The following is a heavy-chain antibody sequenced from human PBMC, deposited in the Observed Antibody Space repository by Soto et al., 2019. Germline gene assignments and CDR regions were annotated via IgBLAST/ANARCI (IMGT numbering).Heavy chain of an antibody. D-gene: IGHD6-19*01. J-gene: IGHJ4*02. CDR3: ARCADSIGWYKLDDH. CDR2: IFYNGNT. V-gene: IGHV4-59*01. Sequence: PSETLSLTCAVYGGSFSGYYWSWIRQPPGKGLEWLGYIFYNGNTNYNPSLKSRVTISVDTSKNQFSLNLSSVTAADTAVYYCARCADSIGWYKLDDHWGQGTLVTVSS. CDR1: GGSFSGYY.